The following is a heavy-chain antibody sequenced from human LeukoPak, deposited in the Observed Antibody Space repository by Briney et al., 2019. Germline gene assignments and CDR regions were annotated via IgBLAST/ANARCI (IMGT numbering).Heavy chain of an antibody. Sequence: SETLSLTCTVSGGSIRRSSYYWGWTRQPPGKGLEWIGSIYYTGSTYYNPALKSRITMSTDTSKNQFSLKLSSVTAADTAVYYCARQNSGGLDSWGQGTLVIVSS. CDR2: IYYTGST. CDR3: ARQNSGGLDS. J-gene: IGHJ4*02. V-gene: IGHV4-39*01. CDR1: GGSIRRSSYY. D-gene: IGHD6-19*01.